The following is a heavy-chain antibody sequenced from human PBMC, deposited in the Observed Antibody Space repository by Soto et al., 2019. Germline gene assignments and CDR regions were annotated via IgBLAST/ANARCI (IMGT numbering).Heavy chain of an antibody. J-gene: IGHJ6*02. Sequence: RASVKVSCKASGFTFTSSAVQWVRQARGQRLEWIGWIVVGSGNTDYAQKFQERVTITRDMSTSTAYMELSSLRSEETAVYYCAEESAPIAVAGTYYYYGMDVWGQGAPVTVSS. CDR2: IVVGSGNT. CDR3: AEESAPIAVAGTYYYYGMDV. CDR1: GFTFTSSA. D-gene: IGHD6-19*01. V-gene: IGHV1-58*01.